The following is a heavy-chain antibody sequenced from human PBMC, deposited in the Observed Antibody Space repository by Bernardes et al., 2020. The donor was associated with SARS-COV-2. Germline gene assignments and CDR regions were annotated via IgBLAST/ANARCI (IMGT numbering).Heavy chain of an antibody. V-gene: IGHV4-59*01. Sequence: SETLSLTCTVSGGSISSYYWSWIRQPPGKGLEWIGYIYYSGSTNYNPSLKSRVTISVDTSKNQFSLKLSSVTAADTAVYYCARGGGDFWSGIAFDIWGQGTMVTVSS. CDR3: ARGGGDFWSGIAFDI. CDR2: IYYSGST. CDR1: GGSISSYY. D-gene: IGHD3-3*01. J-gene: IGHJ3*02.